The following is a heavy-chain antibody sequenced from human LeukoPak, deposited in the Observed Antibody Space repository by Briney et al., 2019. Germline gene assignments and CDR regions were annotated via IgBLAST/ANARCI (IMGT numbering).Heavy chain of an antibody. Sequence: SETLSLTCTVSGGSVSSYYWSWIRQPAGKGLEWTGRIYTSGSTNYNPSLKSRVTMSVDTSKNQFSLKLSSVTAADTAVYYCARDGSSSWYGWFDPWGQGTLVTVSS. V-gene: IGHV4-4*07. D-gene: IGHD6-13*01. J-gene: IGHJ5*02. CDR1: GGSVSSYY. CDR3: ARDGSSSWYGWFDP. CDR2: IYTSGST.